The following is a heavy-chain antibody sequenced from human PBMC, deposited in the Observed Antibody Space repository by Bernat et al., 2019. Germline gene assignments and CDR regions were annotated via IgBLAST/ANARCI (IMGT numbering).Heavy chain of an antibody. CDR2: IWYDGSNK. J-gene: IGHJ5*02. CDR1: GGSGRRYG. V-gene: IGHV3-33*01. D-gene: IGHD6-19*01. Sequence: GKGGEEGGGGGEKGRGRRREGGEAGGSGRRYGMHWVRQAPGKGLEWVAVIWYDGSNKYYGDSVKGRFTISRDDSKNTLYLQMSSLRAEDTAVYYCATSSGWNHFGDHWGQGTLVSVSS. CDR3: ATSSGWNHFGDH.